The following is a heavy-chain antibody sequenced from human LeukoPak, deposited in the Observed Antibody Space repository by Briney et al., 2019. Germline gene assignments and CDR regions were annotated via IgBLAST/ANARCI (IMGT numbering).Heavy chain of an antibody. CDR3: ARGIVSGWYDAFDI. Sequence: GGSLRLSCAASGFTFSSYAMHWVRQAPGKGLEYVSAISSNGGTTYYANSVKGRFTISRDNSKNTLSLQMGSLRAEDMAVYYCARGIVSGWYDAFDIWAKGQWSPSLQ. J-gene: IGHJ3*02. D-gene: IGHD6-19*01. V-gene: IGHV3-64*01. CDR2: ISSNGGTT. CDR1: GFTFSSYA.